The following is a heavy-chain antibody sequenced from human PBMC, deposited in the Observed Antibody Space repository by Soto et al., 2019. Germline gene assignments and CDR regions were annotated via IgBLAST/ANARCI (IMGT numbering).Heavy chain of an antibody. D-gene: IGHD1-26*01. Sequence: QVQLVQSGAEVKKPGSSVKVSCKASGGTFSSYAISWVRQAPGQGLEWMGGIIPSFGTANYAQKFQGRVKVAADEATSTAYMERSSLRSEDTAVYFCAVGGATISYYYYGMDVWGQGTTVTVSS. J-gene: IGHJ6*02. CDR2: IIPSFGTA. CDR3: AVGGATISYYYYGMDV. CDR1: GGTFSSYA. V-gene: IGHV1-69*01.